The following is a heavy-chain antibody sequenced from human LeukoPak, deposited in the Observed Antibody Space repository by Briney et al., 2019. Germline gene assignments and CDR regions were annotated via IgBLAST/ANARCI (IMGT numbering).Heavy chain of an antibody. CDR3: AMATRWLNFDY. CDR2: IYDDDKT. CDR1: GFTVSGHY. Sequence: GGSLRLSCAASGFTVSGHYMNWLRQAPGKGLEWVSTIYDDDKTDYADSVKGRFTISRDSSKNTLYLQMNSLRAEDTALYYCAMATRWLNFDYWGQGTLVTVSS. J-gene: IGHJ4*02. D-gene: IGHD5-24*01. V-gene: IGHV3-66*01.